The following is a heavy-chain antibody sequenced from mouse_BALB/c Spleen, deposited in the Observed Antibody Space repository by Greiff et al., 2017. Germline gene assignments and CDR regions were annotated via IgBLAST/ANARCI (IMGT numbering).Heavy chain of an antibody. J-gene: IGHJ4*01. CDR3: NAQNYDAMDY. D-gene: IGHD1-1*02. CDR1: GFNIKDYY. V-gene: IGHV14-4*02. Sequence: EVKLMESGAELVRSGASVKLSCTASGFNIKDYYMHWVKQRPEQGLEWIGWIDPENGDTEYAPKFQGKATMTADTSSNTAYLQLSSLTSEDTAVYYCNAQNYDAMDYWGQGTSVTVSS. CDR2: IDPENGDT.